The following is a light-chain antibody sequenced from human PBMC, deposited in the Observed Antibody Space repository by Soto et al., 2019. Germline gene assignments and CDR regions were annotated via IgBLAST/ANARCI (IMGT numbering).Light chain of an antibody. CDR1: SSDIGRYNF. V-gene: IGLV2-14*01. CDR2: EAT. J-gene: IGLJ1*01. Sequence: QSALTQPASMSGSPGQSITISCTGTSSDIGRYNFVSWYQHHPGKAPKLIIYEATKRPSGVSYRFSGSKSGNTASLTISGLQAEDEADYYCTSDTITSPYVFGTGTKVTVL. CDR3: TSDTITSPYV.